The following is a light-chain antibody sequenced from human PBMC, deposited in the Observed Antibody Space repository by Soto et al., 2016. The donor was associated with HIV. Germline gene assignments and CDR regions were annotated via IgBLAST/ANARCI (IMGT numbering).Light chain of an antibody. Sequence: SYELTRPPSVSVSPGQTANITCSGDKLGDKYASWYQQKSGQSPTLVIYQDRKRPSGIPERFSGSNSGNTATLTISGTQAMDEADYFCQAWDSTTEVYVFGTGTKVTVL. CDR1: KLGDKY. V-gene: IGLV3-1*01. CDR2: QDR. J-gene: IGLJ1*01. CDR3: QAWDSTTEVYV.